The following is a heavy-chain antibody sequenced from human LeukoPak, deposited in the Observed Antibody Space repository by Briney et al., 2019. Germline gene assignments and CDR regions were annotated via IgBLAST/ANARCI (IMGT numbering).Heavy chain of an antibody. Sequence: GGSLRLSCAASGFTFSSSAMSWVRQAPGRGLEWVSGISVGGGNTYYADSVKGRFTISRDNAKNTLYLQMNSLRAEDTAVYYCARDRTLDYWGRGTLVTVSS. CDR3: ARDRTLDY. CDR1: GFTFSSSA. CDR2: ISVGGGNT. V-gene: IGHV3-23*01. J-gene: IGHJ4*02.